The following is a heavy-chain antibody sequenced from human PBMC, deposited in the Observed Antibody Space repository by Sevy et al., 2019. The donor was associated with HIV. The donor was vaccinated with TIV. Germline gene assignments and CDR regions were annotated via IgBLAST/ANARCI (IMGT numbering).Heavy chain of an antibody. Sequence: GGSLRLSCAASGFTFSSYAMSWVRQAPGKGLEWVSAISGSGGSTYYADSVKGRFTISRDNSKNTLYLQMNSLRAEDTAVYYCAKVPPEWSWVGGFYYMDVWGKGTTVTVSS. CDR3: AKVPPEWSWVGGFYYMDV. D-gene: IGHD3-3*01. CDR1: GFTFSSYA. J-gene: IGHJ6*03. CDR2: ISGSGGST. V-gene: IGHV3-23*01.